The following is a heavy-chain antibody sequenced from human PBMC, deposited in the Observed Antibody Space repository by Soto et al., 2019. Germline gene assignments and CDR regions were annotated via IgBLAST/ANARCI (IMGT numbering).Heavy chain of an antibody. CDR3: ARDTLGYCSSTSCYERREDYYYYMDV. D-gene: IGHD2-2*01. J-gene: IGHJ6*03. V-gene: IGHV1-8*01. Sequence: ASVKVSCKASGYTFTSYDINWVRQATGQGLEWMGWMNPNSGNTGYAQKFQGRVTMTRNTSTSTAYMELRSLRSDDTAVYYCARDTLGYCSSTSCYERREDYYYYMDVWGKGTTVTVSS. CDR1: GYTFTSYD. CDR2: MNPNSGNT.